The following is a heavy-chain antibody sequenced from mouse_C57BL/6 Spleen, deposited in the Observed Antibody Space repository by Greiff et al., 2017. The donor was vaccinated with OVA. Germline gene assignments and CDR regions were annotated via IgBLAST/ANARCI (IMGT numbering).Heavy chain of an antibody. V-gene: IGHV1-82*01. D-gene: IGHD2-4*01. CDR3: ARWDDYAAGFAY. Sequence: QVQLQQSGPELVKPGASVKISCKASGYAFTSSWMNWVKQRPGKGLEWIGRIYPGDGDTNYNGKFKGKATLTADKSSSTAYMQLSSLTSEDSAVYFCARWDDYAAGFAYWGQGTLVTVSA. CDR1: GYAFTSSW. J-gene: IGHJ3*01. CDR2: IYPGDGDT.